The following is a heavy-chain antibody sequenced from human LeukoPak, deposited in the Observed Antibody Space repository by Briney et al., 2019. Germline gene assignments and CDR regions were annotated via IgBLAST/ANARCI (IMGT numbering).Heavy chain of an antibody. J-gene: IGHJ4*02. CDR1: GFTFSRYS. D-gene: IGHD1-1*01. CDR3: AREVLSWKSFDY. Sequence: GGSLRLSCAASGFTFSRYSMNWVRQAPGKGLEWVSSISTSSSYIYYADSLKGRFTISRDNSKNTLYLQMNSLRAEDTAVYYCAREVLSWKSFDYWGQGTLVTVSS. CDR2: ISTSSSYI. V-gene: IGHV3-21*01.